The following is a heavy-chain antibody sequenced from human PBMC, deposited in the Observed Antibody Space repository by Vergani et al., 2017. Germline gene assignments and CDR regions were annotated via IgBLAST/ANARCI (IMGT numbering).Heavy chain of an antibody. CDR3: GGSGSYREITY. J-gene: IGHJ4*02. Sequence: EVQLVETGGGLNQPGGSLRLSCAASGFTVSSNYMSWVRQGPGKGLEWVSVICSFGSTYYSDSVKGRFTISRDNSKNTLYLRMNSLRAEDTAVYYCGGSGSYREITYWGQGTLVTVSS. CDR1: GFTVSSNY. CDR2: ICSFGST. D-gene: IGHD3-10*01. V-gene: IGHV3-53*02.